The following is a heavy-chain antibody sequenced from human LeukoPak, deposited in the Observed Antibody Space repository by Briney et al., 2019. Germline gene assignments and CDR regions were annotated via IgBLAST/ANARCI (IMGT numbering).Heavy chain of an antibody. V-gene: IGHV3-23*01. Sequence: GASLRLSCAASGFIFRNYAMSWVRQAPGKGLEWVSAITGSGDTTYYADSVKGRFTISRDNSKNTLYVEMNTLRAEDTAVYYCAKWGDYDILTGYYVSDFWGQGTLVTVSS. CDR1: GFIFRNYA. J-gene: IGHJ4*02. D-gene: IGHD3-9*01. CDR2: ITGSGDTT. CDR3: AKWGDYDILTGYYVSDF.